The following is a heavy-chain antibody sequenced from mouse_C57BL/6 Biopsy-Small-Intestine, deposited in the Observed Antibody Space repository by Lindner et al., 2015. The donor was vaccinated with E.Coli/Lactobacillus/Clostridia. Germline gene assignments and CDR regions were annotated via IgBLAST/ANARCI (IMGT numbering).Heavy chain of an antibody. Sequence: VQLQESGVELVKPGASVKLSCKASGYTFTNYWINWVKQRPGQGLEWIGNIYPGSSSIIYSENFKSKATLTVDKSSSTAYMQLSRLTSEDSAVYYCARGSNYFDFWGQGTTLTVSS. CDR3: ARGSNYFDF. CDR1: GYTFTNYW. V-gene: IGHV1S61*01. J-gene: IGHJ2*01. CDR2: IYPGSSSI. D-gene: IGHD5-1*01.